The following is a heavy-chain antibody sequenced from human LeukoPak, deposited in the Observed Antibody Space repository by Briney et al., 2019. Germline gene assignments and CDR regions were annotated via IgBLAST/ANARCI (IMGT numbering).Heavy chain of an antibody. CDR3: ARRTHYGDLVDFLDH. Sequence: GRSLRLSCAASGFTFNRNWTSSVRQAPGKGLEWVANIKQEGSEKYNMVSVTVGFTISRDDAKNSVYLQMNSLRAEDTAVYYCARRTHYGDLVDFLDHWGQGTLVTVSS. V-gene: IGHV3-7*01. D-gene: IGHD4-17*01. J-gene: IGHJ4*02. CDR2: IKQEGSEK. CDR1: GFTFNRNW.